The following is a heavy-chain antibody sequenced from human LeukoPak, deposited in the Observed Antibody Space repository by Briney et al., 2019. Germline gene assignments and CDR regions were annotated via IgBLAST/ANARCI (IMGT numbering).Heavy chain of an antibody. D-gene: IGHD2-15*01. CDR3: AREGYCSGGSCIPGAFDI. Sequence: ASVKVSCKASGYTFTSYYMHWVRQAPGQGLEWMGIINPSGGSTSYAQKFQGRVTMTWDMSTSTVYMELSRLRSDDTAVYYCAREGYCSGGSCIPGAFDIWGQGTMVTVSS. CDR1: GYTFTSYY. J-gene: IGHJ3*02. V-gene: IGHV1-46*01. CDR2: INPSGGST.